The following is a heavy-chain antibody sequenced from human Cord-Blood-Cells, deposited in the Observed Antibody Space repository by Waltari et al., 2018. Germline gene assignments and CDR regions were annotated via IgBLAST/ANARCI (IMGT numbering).Heavy chain of an antibody. CDR2: TRNKANSYTT. Sequence: EVQLVESGGGLVQPGGSLRLSCAASGFTFSDHYMDWVRQAPGKGLEWVGRTRNKANSYTTEYAASVKGRCTISRDDSKNSLYLQMNSLKTEDTAVYYCAIAAAGRDYWGQGTLVTVSS. CDR3: AIAAAGRDY. D-gene: IGHD6-13*01. J-gene: IGHJ4*02. V-gene: IGHV3-72*01. CDR1: GFTFSDHY.